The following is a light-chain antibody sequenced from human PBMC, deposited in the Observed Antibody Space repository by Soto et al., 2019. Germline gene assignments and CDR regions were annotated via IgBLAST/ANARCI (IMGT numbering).Light chain of an antibody. CDR3: VLFMSSGIGV. CDR2: STN. Sequence: QTVVTQEPSFSVSPGGTVTLTCGLSSGSVSSSYYPSWYQQTPGQAPRTLIYSTNIRSSGVPDRFSGSILGNKAALTITGAQADDESDYYCVLFMSSGIGVFGGGTKLTVL. V-gene: IGLV8-61*01. J-gene: IGLJ3*02. CDR1: SGSVSSSYY.